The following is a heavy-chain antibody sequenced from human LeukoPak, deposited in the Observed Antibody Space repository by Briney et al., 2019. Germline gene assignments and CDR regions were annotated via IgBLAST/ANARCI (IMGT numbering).Heavy chain of an antibody. CDR2: IYNSGTT. D-gene: IGHD1-1*01. V-gene: IGHV4-59*08. J-gene: IGHJ4*02. Sequence: TSETLSLTCTGSGGTISGYYWTWIRQPPGKGLEWVANIYNSGTTNYNPSLQSRLTLSVDTSKNQVSLKLSSETAADTAIYYCARHFGYTQDYFDFWGQGTLVTVSS. CDR3: ARHFGYTQDYFDF. CDR1: GGTISGYY.